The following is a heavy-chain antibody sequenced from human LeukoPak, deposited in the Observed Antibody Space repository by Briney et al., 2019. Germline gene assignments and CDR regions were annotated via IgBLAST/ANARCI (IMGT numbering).Heavy chain of an antibody. Sequence: PSETLSLTCAVSGGSISSYYWSWIRQPAGKGLEWIGRIYTSGSTNYNPSLKSRVTMSVDTSKNQFSLKLSSVTAADTAVYYCARDGIDYCSGGSCYSYFDYWGQGTPVTVSS. V-gene: IGHV4-4*07. CDR3: ARDGIDYCSGGSCYSYFDY. J-gene: IGHJ4*02. CDR2: IYTSGST. CDR1: GGSISSYY. D-gene: IGHD2-15*01.